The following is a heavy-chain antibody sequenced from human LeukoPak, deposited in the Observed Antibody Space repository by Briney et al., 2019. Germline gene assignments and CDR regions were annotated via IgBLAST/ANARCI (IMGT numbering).Heavy chain of an antibody. CDR1: GFTFDDYA. CDR2: ISWNSGSI. V-gene: IGHV3-9*01. Sequence: GRSLRLSCAASGFTFDDYAMHWVRQAPGKGLEWVSGISWNSGSIGYADSVKGRFTISRDNAKNSLYLQMNSLRAEDTALYYCAKDNTERLYYYMDVWGKGTTVTVSS. D-gene: IGHD5-24*01. CDR3: AKDNTERLYYYMDV. J-gene: IGHJ6*03.